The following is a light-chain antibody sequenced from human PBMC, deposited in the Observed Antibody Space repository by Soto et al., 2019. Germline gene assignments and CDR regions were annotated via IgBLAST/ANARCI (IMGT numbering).Light chain of an antibody. CDR1: QSVLYSPSNKNC. CDR2: WAS. V-gene: IGKV4-1*01. CDR3: QQYCNSPPT. J-gene: IGKJ1*01. Sequence: DIVMTQSPDSLAVSLGERATINCKSSQSVLYSPSNKNCLAWYQHKPGQPPNLLIYWASTPESGVPDRFSGSGSGTDFTLTISSLQAEDVAVYYCQQYCNSPPTFGQGTMVEIK.